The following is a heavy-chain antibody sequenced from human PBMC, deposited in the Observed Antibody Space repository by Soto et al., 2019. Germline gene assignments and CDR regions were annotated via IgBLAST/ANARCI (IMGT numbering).Heavy chain of an antibody. CDR1: GGSISSYY. CDR2: IYYSGST. Sequence: SETLSLTCTVSGGSISSYYWSWIRQPPGKGLEWIGYIYYSGSTNSNPSLKSRVTISVDTSKNQFSLKLSSVTAADTAVYYCARSYGSGSYLGPWGQGTLVTVSS. D-gene: IGHD3-10*01. V-gene: IGHV4-59*01. CDR3: ARSYGSGSYLGP. J-gene: IGHJ5*02.